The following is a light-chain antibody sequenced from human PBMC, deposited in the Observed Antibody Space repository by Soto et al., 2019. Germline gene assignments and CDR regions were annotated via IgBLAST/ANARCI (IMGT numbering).Light chain of an antibody. CDR3: YTYAGGSTYL. CDR2: EDI. J-gene: IGLJ1*01. CDR1: SSDVGSYSL. V-gene: IGLV2-23*01. Sequence: QSALTHPASVSGSPGQSITISCTGTSSDVGSYSLLSWYQHHPGKAPKLIIYEDIKGPSGVSNRFSGSKSGNTASLRISGLQAEDEADYYCYTYAGGSTYLFGTGTKVTVL.